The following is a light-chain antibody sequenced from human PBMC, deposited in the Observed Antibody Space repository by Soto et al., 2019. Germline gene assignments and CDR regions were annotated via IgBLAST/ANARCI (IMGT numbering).Light chain of an antibody. CDR1: QSVLYSSNNKNY. J-gene: IGKJ3*01. V-gene: IGKV4-1*01. CDR3: QQYYSTPLLT. CDR2: WAS. Sequence: DIVMTQSPDSLAVSLGERATINCKSSQSVLYSSNNKNYLAWYQQKPGQPPKLLIYWASTRESGVPDRFSGSGSGTDFTLTISSRQAEDVAVYYCQQYYSTPLLTFGPGTKVDIK.